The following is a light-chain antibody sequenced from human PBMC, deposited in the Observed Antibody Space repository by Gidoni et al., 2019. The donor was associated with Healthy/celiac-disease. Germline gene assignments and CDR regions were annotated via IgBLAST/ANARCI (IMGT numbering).Light chain of an antibody. J-gene: IGKJ1*01. CDR1: QTVLYSSNNKNY. V-gene: IGKV4-1*01. CDR2: WAA. Sequence: DSVMTQSPDSLAASLGEGATINCKSSQTVLYSSNNKNYLAWYQQKPGQLPKLLIYWAATRESGVRDRFSGSGSGTDFALTISSLQAEDVAVYYCQQYYSTLTWTFGQGTKVEIK. CDR3: QQYYSTLTWT.